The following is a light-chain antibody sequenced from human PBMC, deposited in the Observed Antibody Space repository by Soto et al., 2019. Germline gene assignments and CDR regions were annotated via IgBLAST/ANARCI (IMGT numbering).Light chain of an antibody. CDR1: SSYVGSYNL. V-gene: IGLV2-23*03. J-gene: IGLJ2*01. CDR3: CSYAGSSTFGV. CDR2: EGS. Sequence: QSALTQPASVSGSPGQSITISCTGTSSYVGSYNLVSWYQQHPGKAPKLMIYEGSKRPSGVSNRFSGSKSGNTASLTISGLQAEEEADYYCCSYAGSSTFGVFGGGTKLTVL.